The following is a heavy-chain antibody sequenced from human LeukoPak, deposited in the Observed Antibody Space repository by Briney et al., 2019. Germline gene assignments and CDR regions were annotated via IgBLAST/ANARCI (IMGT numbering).Heavy chain of an antibody. CDR3: ARDLYGGKGDY. CDR2: FNSDGSTT. CDR1: GFTFSSYW. Sequence: GGSLRLSCAASGFTFSSYWMHWVRHAPGKGLVWVSRFNSDGSTTNYADSVKGRFTISRDNAKNTLYLQMNSLRAEDTAVYYCARDLYGGKGDYWGQGTLVTVSS. D-gene: IGHD4-23*01. J-gene: IGHJ4*02. V-gene: IGHV3-74*01.